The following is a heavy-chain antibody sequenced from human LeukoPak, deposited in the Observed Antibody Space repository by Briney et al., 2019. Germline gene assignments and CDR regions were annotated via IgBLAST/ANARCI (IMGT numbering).Heavy chain of an antibody. D-gene: IGHD2-2*01. Sequence: GGSLRLSCAASGFTMSHYGVSWVRQAPGKGLEWLSTFSGNDGYTYYADSVRGRFTISRDNSKNTVYLQMNSLRAEDTADYYCAKRSTGYYFDSWGQGTLVTVSS. V-gene: IGHV3-23*01. CDR2: FSGNDGYT. CDR1: GFTMSHYG. J-gene: IGHJ4*02. CDR3: AKRSTGYYFDS.